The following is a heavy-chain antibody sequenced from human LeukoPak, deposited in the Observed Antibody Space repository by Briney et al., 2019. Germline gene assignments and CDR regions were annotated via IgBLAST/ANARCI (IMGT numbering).Heavy chain of an antibody. CDR1: GYSISSGYY. J-gene: IGHJ5*02. V-gene: IGHV4-38-2*02. Sequence: SETLSLTCTVSGYSISSGYYWGWIRQPPGKGLEWIGSIYYSGSTYYNPSLKSRVTISVDTSKNQFSLKLSSVTAADTAVYYCARGPSGPDWFDPWGQGTLVTVSS. CDR2: IYYSGST. D-gene: IGHD3-10*01. CDR3: ARGPSGPDWFDP.